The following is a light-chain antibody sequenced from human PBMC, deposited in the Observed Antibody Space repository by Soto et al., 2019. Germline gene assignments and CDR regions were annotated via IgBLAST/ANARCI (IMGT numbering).Light chain of an antibody. J-gene: IGLJ1*01. CDR1: SSNIGAGYD. Sequence: QSVLTRPPSVSGGPGQRVTISCTGSSSNIGAGYDVHWYQQLPGTAPKLLIYGNSNRPSGVPDRFSGSKSGTSASLAITGLQAEDEADYYCQSYDSSLSGPYVFGTGTKVTVL. CDR3: QSYDSSLSGPYV. V-gene: IGLV1-40*01. CDR2: GNS.